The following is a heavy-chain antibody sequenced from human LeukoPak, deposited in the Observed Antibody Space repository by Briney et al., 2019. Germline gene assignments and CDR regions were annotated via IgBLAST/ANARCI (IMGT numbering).Heavy chain of an antibody. Sequence: PGGSLRLSCAASGFTVSSNYMSWVRQAPGKGLEWVSVIYSGGSTYYADSVKGRFAISRDNSKNTLYLQMNSLRAEDTAVYYCAREGGYYDSSGYYYVLDYWGQGTLVTVSS. J-gene: IGHJ4*02. CDR1: GFTVSSNY. CDR2: IYSGGST. CDR3: AREGGYYDSSGYYYVLDY. V-gene: IGHV3-53*01. D-gene: IGHD3-22*01.